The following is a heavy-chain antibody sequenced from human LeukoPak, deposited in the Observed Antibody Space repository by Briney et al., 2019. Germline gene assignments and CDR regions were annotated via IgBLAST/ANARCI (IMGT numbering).Heavy chain of an antibody. D-gene: IGHD3-3*01. J-gene: IGHJ5*02. CDR1: GGTFSSYA. CDR2: IIPIFGTA. CDR3: ARAPRRADFWSGYNNWFDP. V-gene: IGHV1-69*05. Sequence: GASVKVSCKASGGTFSSYAISWVRQAPGQGLEWMGGIIPIFGTANYAQKLQGRVTMTTDTSTSTAYMELRSLRSDDTAVYYCARAPRRADFWSGYNNWFDPWGQGTLVTVSS.